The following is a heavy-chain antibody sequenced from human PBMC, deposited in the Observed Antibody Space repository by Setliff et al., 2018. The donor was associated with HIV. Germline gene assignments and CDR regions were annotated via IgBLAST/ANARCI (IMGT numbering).Heavy chain of an antibody. CDR1: GFTFNSYS. V-gene: IGHV3-21*01. Sequence: GGSLRLSCAASGFTFNSYSMNWVRQAPGKGLEWVSSISSSSDYIYYADLLKGRFTISRDNPKNSLYLQMNSLRAEDTAVYYCARSVLQFLEWLPGYFDYWGQGTLVTSPQ. CDR2: ISSSSDYI. CDR3: ARSVLQFLEWLPGYFDY. D-gene: IGHD3-3*01. J-gene: IGHJ4*02.